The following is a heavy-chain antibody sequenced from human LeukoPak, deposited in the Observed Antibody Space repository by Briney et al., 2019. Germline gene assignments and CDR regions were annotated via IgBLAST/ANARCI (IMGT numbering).Heavy chain of an antibody. CDR2: IYYSGST. Sequence: SETLSLTCTVSGGSISSYYWSWIRQPPGKGLEWIGYIYYSGSTNYNPSLKSRVTISVDTSKNQFSLKLSSVTAADTAVYYCPRTTVVTPSGMDVWAKGPRSPSP. D-gene: IGHD4-23*01. CDR1: GGSISSYY. CDR3: PRTTVVTPSGMDV. V-gene: IGHV4-59*01. J-gene: IGHJ6*02.